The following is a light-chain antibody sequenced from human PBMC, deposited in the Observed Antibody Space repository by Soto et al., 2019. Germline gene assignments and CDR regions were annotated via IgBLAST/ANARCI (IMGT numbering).Light chain of an antibody. CDR3: QQSYGTPYT. J-gene: IGKJ2*01. CDR1: QSISSY. Sequence: DIQMTQSPSSLSASVGDRVTITCRASQSISSYLNWYQQKPGKAPKLLIYAASSLQSGVPSRFSGSGSGTDFTLTISSLQPEDFATYYCQQSYGTPYTFGQGIKVDIK. CDR2: AAS. V-gene: IGKV1-39*01.